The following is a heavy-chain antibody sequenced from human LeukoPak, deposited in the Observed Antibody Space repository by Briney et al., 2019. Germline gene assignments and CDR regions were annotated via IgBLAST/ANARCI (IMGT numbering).Heavy chain of an antibody. CDR1: GYTFTSYD. D-gene: IGHD2-2*01. CDR3: ARGFVLVPAAPPGVYCSSVHYGMVV. Sequence: ASVQVSCKACGYTFTSYDLNWVRPATGQGLAWMGWMNPNSGNNHYPQKLQGRVTMTRNTSISTAYMELSSLRSEDTAVYYCARGFVLVPAAPPGVYCSSVHYGMVVWGQGTTVTVSS. CDR2: MNPNSGNN. V-gene: IGHV1-8*01. J-gene: IGHJ6*02.